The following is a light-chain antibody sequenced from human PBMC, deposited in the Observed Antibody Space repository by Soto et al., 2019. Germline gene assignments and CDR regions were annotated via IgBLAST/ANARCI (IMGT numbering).Light chain of an antibody. CDR3: QQYNSYSP. Sequence: DIQMTQSPSTLSASVGDRVTITCRAIQSISSWLAWYQQKPGKAPKLLIYDASSLESGVPSRFSGSGSGTDFTITISSLQPDDFATYYCQQYNSYSPFGQGTKVEIK. V-gene: IGKV1-5*01. J-gene: IGKJ1*01. CDR2: DAS. CDR1: QSISSW.